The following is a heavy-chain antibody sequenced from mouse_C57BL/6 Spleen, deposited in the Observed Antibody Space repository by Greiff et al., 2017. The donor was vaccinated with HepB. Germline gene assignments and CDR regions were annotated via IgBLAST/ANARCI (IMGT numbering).Heavy chain of an antibody. CDR2: IYPGDGDT. CDR1: GYAFSSSW. D-gene: IGHD3-2*02. J-gene: IGHJ3*01. CDR3: ARSTAAQATGFAY. Sequence: VQLQQSGPELVKPGASVKISCKASGYAFSSSWMNWVKQRPGKGLEWIGRIYPGDGDTNYNGKFKGKATLTADKSSSTAYMQLSSLTSEDSAVYVCARSTAAQATGFAYWGQGTLVTVSA. V-gene: IGHV1-82*01.